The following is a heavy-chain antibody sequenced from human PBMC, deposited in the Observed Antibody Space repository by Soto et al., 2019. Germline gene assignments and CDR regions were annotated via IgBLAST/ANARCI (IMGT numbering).Heavy chain of an antibody. CDR3: AKDPGGHYCTSTSCLYFFDH. Sequence: EVQLLESGGALVQPGGSLRLSCAASGFTFSNHAMNWVRQAPGKGLEWVSTISDSGSTYYADSVKGRFTISRDNSKNTRYLQMNSLGAEDTAVYYCAKDPGGHYCTSTSCLYFFDHLGQGTLVIVSS. V-gene: IGHV3-23*01. J-gene: IGHJ4*02. CDR2: ISDSGST. D-gene: IGHD2-2*01. CDR1: GFTFSNHA.